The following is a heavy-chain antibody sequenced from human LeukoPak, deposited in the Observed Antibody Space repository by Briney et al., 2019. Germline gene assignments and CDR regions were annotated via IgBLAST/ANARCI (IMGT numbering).Heavy chain of an antibody. V-gene: IGHV3-73*01. Sequence: GGSLRLSCAASGFTFSGSALHWVRQASGKGLEWIGRIRSKTNNYATTYAASVTGRFTISRDDAENTAYLQMNSLRVEDTAVYYCTRDSGRFRLDYWGQGILVTVSS. CDR1: GFTFSGSA. J-gene: IGHJ4*02. CDR3: TRDSGRFRLDY. CDR2: IRSKTNNYAT. D-gene: IGHD6-19*01.